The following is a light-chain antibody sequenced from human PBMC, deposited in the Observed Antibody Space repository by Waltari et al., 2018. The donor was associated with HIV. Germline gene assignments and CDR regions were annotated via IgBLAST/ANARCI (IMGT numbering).Light chain of an antibody. J-gene: IGLJ2*01. CDR1: SGHSHYA. V-gene: IGLV4-69*01. CDR2: INSEGYH. Sequence: QLVLTQSPSASDSLGASVKLTCTLSSGHSHYAIAWYQQKPQRGPRFRSKINSEGYHTKGDGIPDRFSGSNAGAERSLIISSLQSEDKADYYCQTWGTGIQDVIFGGGTRLTVL. CDR3: QTWGTGIQDVI.